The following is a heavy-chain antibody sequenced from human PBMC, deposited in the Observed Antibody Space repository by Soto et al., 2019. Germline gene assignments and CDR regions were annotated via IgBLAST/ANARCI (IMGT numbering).Heavy chain of an antibody. CDR2: ISYDGSNK. D-gene: IGHD6-13*01. J-gene: IGHJ6*02. CDR1: GFTFSSYA. CDR3: ARGIYSSSWYDYYYYGMDV. Sequence: GGSLRLSCAASGFTFSSYAMHWVRQAPGKGLEWVAVISYDGSNKYYADSVKGRFTISRDNSKNTLYLQMNSLRAEDTAVYYCARGIYSSSWYDYYYYGMDVWGQGTTVTVSS. V-gene: IGHV3-30-3*01.